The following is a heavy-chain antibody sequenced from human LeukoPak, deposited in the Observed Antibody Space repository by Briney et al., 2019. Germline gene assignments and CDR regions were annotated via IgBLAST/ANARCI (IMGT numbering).Heavy chain of an antibody. CDR1: GFTFSSYS. D-gene: IGHD4-23*01. Sequence: GGSLRLSCAASGFTFSSYSMNWVRQAPGKGLEWVSSISGSSSYIYYADSVKGRFTISRDNSKNTLYLQMNSLRAEDTAVYYCAKGVNYGGNSDYFDYWGQGTLVTVSS. J-gene: IGHJ4*02. CDR2: ISGSSSYI. V-gene: IGHV3-21*04. CDR3: AKGVNYGGNSDYFDY.